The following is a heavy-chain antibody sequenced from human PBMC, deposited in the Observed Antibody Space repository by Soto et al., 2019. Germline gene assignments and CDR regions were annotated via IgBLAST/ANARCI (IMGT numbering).Heavy chain of an antibody. CDR1: GFTFSGDW. CDR3: TSETFGERDS. D-gene: IGHD3-10*01. V-gene: IGHV3-74*01. CDR2: RGPHENGL. Sequence: VQLVESGGGLVQPGGSLRLSCTDSGFTFSGDWMHWVRQAPGKGLVWVSRRGPHENGLNYADSVKGRFTISRDNAKNTLYLQMNNLRVEDTAVYVCTSETFGERDSWGQGTLVTVSS. J-gene: IGHJ4*02.